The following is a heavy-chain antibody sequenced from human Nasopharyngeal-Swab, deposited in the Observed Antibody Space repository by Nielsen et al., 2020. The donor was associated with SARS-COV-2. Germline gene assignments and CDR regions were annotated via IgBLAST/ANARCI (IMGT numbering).Heavy chain of an antibody. CDR2: ISGSGGST. V-gene: IGHV3-23*01. Sequence: VRQMPGKGLEWVSAISGSGGSTYYADSVKGRLTISRDNSKNTLYLQMNSLRAEDTAVYYCAKDRSVTTDCSVYWGQGTLVTVSS. J-gene: IGHJ4*02. D-gene: IGHD4-17*01. CDR3: AKDRSVTTDCSVY.